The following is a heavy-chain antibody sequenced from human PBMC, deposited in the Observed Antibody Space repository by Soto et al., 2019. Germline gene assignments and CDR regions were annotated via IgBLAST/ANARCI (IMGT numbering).Heavy chain of an antibody. CDR3: GRGPDAFDI. CDR2: VYYSGST. Sequence: PSETLSLTCTVSGGSINNHYWSWIRQPPGKGLEWLGYVYYSGSTNYNPSLKSRVTISVDTSKNQFSLKLSSVTAADTAVYYCGRGPDAFDIWGQGTMVTVSS. V-gene: IGHV4-59*11. CDR1: GGSINNHY. J-gene: IGHJ3*02.